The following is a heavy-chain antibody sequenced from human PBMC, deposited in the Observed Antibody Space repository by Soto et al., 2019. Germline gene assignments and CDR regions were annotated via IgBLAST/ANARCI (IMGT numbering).Heavy chain of an antibody. J-gene: IGHJ6*02. CDR2: ISYDGSNK. V-gene: IGHV3-30*18. CDR3: AKGRRIAAALRYDYYYGMDV. D-gene: IGHD6-13*01. CDR1: GFTFSSYG. Sequence: QVQLVESGGGVVQPGRSLRLSCAASGFTFSSYGMHWVRQAPGKGLEWVAVISYDGSNKYYADSVKGRFTISRDNSKNTXYXXMNSLRAEDTAVYYCAKGRRIAAALRYDYYYGMDVWGQGTTVTVSS.